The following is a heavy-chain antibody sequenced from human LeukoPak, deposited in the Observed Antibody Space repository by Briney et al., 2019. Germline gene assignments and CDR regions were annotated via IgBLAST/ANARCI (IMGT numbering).Heavy chain of an antibody. CDR1: GFTFSSYG. D-gene: IGHD2-2*02. CDR3: AKTPPRYCSSTSCYSEGDDAFDI. CDR2: ISYDGSNK. J-gene: IGHJ3*02. Sequence: GGSLRLSCAVSGFTFSSYGMHWVRQAPGKGLEWVAVISYDGSNKYYADSVKGRFTISRDNSKNTLYLQMNSLRAEDTAVYYCAKTPPRYCSSTSCYSEGDDAFDIWGQGTMVTVSS. V-gene: IGHV3-30*18.